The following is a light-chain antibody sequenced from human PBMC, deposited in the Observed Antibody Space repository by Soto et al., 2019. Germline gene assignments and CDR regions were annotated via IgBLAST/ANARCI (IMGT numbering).Light chain of an antibody. Sequence: DIQMTQSPPSLSASVGGRVTITCRARQGISNYLAWYQHKPGKVPKLLIYAASTLQSGVPSRFSGSGSGTDFTLTISSLQPEYVATYYCQKYNSVLFPFGPATKGDI. CDR3: QKYNSVLFP. V-gene: IGKV1-27*01. J-gene: IGKJ3*01. CDR1: QGISNY. CDR2: AAS.